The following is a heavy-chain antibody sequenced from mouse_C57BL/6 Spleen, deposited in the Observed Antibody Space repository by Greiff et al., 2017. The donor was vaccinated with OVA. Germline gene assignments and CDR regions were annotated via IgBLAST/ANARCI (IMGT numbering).Heavy chain of an antibody. J-gene: IGHJ3*01. CDR1: GFTFSNYW. CDR3: TDDYDEGAWFAY. D-gene: IGHD2-4*01. Sequence: EVKVEESGGGLVQPGGSMKLSCVASGFTFSNYWMNWVRQSPEKGLEWVAQIRLKSDNYATHYAESVKGRFTISRDDSKSSVYLQMNNLRAEDTGIYYCTDDYDEGAWFAYWGQGTLVTVSA. CDR2: IRLKSDNYAT. V-gene: IGHV6-3*01.